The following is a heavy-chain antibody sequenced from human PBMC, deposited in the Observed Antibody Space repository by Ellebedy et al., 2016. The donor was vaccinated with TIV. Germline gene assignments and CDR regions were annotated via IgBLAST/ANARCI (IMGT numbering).Heavy chain of an antibody. V-gene: IGHV1-3*01. CDR1: GYTFTSYA. Sequence: ASVKVSCKASGYTFTSYAMHWVRQAPGQRLEWMGWINAGNGNTKYSQKFQGRVTITRDTSASTAYMELSSLRSDDTAMYFCARGVFENLYYNYYGLDVWGQGTTVTVSS. CDR2: INAGNGNT. CDR3: ARGVFENLYYNYYGLDV. J-gene: IGHJ6*02. D-gene: IGHD3-10*02.